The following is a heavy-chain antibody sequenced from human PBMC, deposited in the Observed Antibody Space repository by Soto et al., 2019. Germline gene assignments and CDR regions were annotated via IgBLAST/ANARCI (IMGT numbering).Heavy chain of an antibody. Sequence: EVQLVESGGGLVQTGGSLTLSCTASGFTFGNYWMHWVRLTPGKGLVCLSEISPSGSYTNYVDSVKGRFTTSRDNAKNTLSLQMNGLRAEDTAVYFCARGSPTPGIDYWGQGALVTVSS. CDR2: ISPSGSYT. D-gene: IGHD3-10*01. CDR1: GFTFGNYW. CDR3: ARGSPTPGIDY. J-gene: IGHJ4*02. V-gene: IGHV3-74*01.